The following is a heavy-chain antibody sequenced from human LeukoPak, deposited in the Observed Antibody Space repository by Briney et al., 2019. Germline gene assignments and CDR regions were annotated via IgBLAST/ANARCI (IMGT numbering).Heavy chain of an antibody. CDR3: ARVDYGVLEDYFDY. Sequence: SETLSLTCAVYGGSFSAYYWSWIRQPPGKGLEWIGEINHSGSTNYNPSLKSRVTISVDTSKNQFSLKLSSVTAADTAVYYCARVDYGVLEDYFDYWGQGTLVTVSS. CDR2: INHSGST. J-gene: IGHJ4*02. D-gene: IGHD4-17*01. CDR1: GGSFSAYY. V-gene: IGHV4-34*01.